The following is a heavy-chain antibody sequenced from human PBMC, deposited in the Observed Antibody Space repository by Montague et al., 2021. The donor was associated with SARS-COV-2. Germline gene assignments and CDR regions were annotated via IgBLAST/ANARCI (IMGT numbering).Heavy chain of an antibody. CDR3: ARADITMVRGVNRWAFDT. CDR1: GVSISTYY. Sequence: SETLSLTCPVSGVSISTYYWIWTRQPPATGMDWVWNSYYNGNTDYYPSLTSHVTITIDTSKNKFSLKLSSVTAADTAVYYCARADITMVRGVNRWAFDTWGQGTLVTVSS. D-gene: IGHD3-10*01. J-gene: IGHJ4*03. CDR2: SYYNGNT. V-gene: IGHV4-59*01.